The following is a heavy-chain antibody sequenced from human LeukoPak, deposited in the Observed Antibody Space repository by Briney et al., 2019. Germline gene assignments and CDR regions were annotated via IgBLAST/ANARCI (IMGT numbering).Heavy chain of an antibody. Sequence: SETLSLTYTVSGVSIISYYWSWIRQPPGKGLEWIGYIYYSGSTNYNPSLKSRVTISVDTSKNQFSLKLNSVTAADTAVYYCARSLAYCGGDCYFDYWGQGTLVTVSS. J-gene: IGHJ4*02. D-gene: IGHD2-21*02. CDR3: ARSLAYCGGDCYFDY. CDR1: GVSIISYY. V-gene: IGHV4-59*08. CDR2: IYYSGST.